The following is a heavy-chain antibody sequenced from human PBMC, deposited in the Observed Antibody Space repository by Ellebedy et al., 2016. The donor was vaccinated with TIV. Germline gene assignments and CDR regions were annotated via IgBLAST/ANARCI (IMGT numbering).Heavy chain of an antibody. Sequence: ASVKVSXXASGYTFTSYAMHWVRQAPGQRLEWMGWINAGNGNTKYSQKFQGRVTITRDTSASTAYMELSSLRSEDTAVYYCARDWLGGATNDYWGQGTLVTVSS. CDR1: GYTFTSYA. V-gene: IGHV1-3*01. CDR3: ARDWLGGATNDY. CDR2: INAGNGNT. D-gene: IGHD1-26*01. J-gene: IGHJ4*02.